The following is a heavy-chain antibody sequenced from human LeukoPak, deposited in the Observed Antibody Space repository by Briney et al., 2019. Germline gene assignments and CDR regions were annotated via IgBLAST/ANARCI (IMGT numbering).Heavy chain of an antibody. CDR1: GFTVSSNY. D-gene: IGHD6-13*01. CDR3: AKSGYSSSWSHFDY. J-gene: IGHJ4*02. CDR2: FYSGGST. V-gene: IGHV3-53*01. Sequence: GGSLRLSCAASGFTVSSNYMSWVRQAPGKGLEWVSIFYSGGSTYYADSVKGRFTISRDNSKNTLYLQMNSLRAEDTAVYYCAKSGYSSSWSHFDYWGQGTLVTVSS.